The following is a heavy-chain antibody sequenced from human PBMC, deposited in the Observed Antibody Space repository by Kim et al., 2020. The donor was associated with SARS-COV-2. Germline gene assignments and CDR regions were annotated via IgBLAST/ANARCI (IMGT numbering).Heavy chain of an antibody. CDR1: GYTFTSYA. J-gene: IGHJ5*02. V-gene: IGHV7-4-1*02. CDR3: AREGAMIAAASLNWFDP. D-gene: IGHD6-13*01. CDR2: INTNTGNP. Sequence: ASVKVSCKASGYTFTSYAMNWVRQAPGQGLEWMGWINTNTGNPTYAQGFTGRFVFSLDTSVSTAYLQISSLKAEDTAVYYCAREGAMIAAASLNWFDPWGQGTLVTVSS.